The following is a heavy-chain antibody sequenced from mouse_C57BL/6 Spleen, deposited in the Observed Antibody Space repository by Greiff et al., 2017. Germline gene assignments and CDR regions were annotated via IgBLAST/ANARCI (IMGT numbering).Heavy chain of an antibody. CDR3: ALLYYAMDY. J-gene: IGHJ4*01. CDR2: IDPSDSET. V-gene: IGHV1-52*01. Sequence: QVQLQQSGAELVRPGSSVKLSCKASGYTFTSYWMHWVKQRPIQGLEWIGNIDPSDSETHYTQKFKDKATLTVDKSSSTAYMQLSSLTSEDSAVYYCALLYYAMDYWGQGTSVTVSS. CDR1: GYTFTSYW. D-gene: IGHD2-1*01.